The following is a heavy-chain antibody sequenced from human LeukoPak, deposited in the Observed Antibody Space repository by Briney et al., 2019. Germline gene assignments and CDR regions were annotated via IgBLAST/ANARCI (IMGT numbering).Heavy chain of an antibody. V-gene: IGHV4-59*08. D-gene: IGHD3-10*01. J-gene: IGHJ4*02. CDR3: ETLYGSGINY. CDR2: IYYSGST. CDR1: DGSISTYN. Sequence: SETLSLTCTVSDGSISTYNGNWIRQPPGKGLEWIGYIYYSGSTNYNPSLKSRVTISVDTSKNQFSLKLSSVTAADTAVYYCETLYGSGINYWGQGTLVTVSS.